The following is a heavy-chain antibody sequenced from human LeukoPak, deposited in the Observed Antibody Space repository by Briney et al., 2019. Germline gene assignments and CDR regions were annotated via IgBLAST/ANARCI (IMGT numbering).Heavy chain of an antibody. J-gene: IGHJ3*02. CDR2: IKQDGTEK. CDR3: AKGGVVVVENAFDI. Sequence: GGSLRLSCAASGFSFTTYWMSWVRQAPGKGLEWVANIKQDGTEKYYVDSVKGRFTISRDNAKNSLYLQMNSLRAEDMALYYCAKGGVVVVENAFDIWGQGTMVTVSS. V-gene: IGHV3-7*03. D-gene: IGHD2-15*01. CDR1: GFSFTTYW.